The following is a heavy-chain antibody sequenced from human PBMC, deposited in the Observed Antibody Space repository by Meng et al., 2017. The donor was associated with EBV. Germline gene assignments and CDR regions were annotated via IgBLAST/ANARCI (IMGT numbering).Heavy chain of an antibody. V-gene: IGHV1-2*06. CDR1: GYTFNGYY. CDR2: INTNSGGK. CDR3: ARVGIAVAGTGDY. J-gene: IGHJ4*02. Sequence: QWQRVKYGAEVKKPGASVKVSCKDSGYTFNGYYMHRVRQAPGQGLEWMGRINTNSGGKNYAQKFQGRVTMTRDTSISTAYMELSRLRSDDTAVYYCARVGIAVAGTGDYWGQGTLVTVSS. D-gene: IGHD6-19*01.